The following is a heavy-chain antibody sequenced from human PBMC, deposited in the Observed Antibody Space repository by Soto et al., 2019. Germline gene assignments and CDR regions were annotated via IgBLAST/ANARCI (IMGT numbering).Heavy chain of an antibody. CDR3: ARDVFQEDV. V-gene: IGHV3-30-3*01. CDR1: GFTFSSYA. J-gene: IGHJ6*02. Sequence: VQLVESGGGVVQPGRSLRLSCAASGFTFSSYAMHWVRQAPGKGLEWVAVILSDGSNKWYVDSVKGRFTISRYNSKTTLYLQLNSLRAEDTAVYYCARDVFQEDVWGQGTTFTVSS. CDR2: ILSDGSNK.